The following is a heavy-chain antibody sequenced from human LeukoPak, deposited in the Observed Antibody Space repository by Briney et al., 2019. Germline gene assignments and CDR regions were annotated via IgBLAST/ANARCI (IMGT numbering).Heavy chain of an antibody. D-gene: IGHD1-26*01. CDR3: ARAGPLYSGAYLGY. Sequence: ASVKVSCKASGYTFTGYYMHWVRQAPGQGLEWMGWINPNSGDANYAQKFQGRVTMTRDTSISTAYMELSRLRSDDTAVYCCARAGPLYSGAYLGYWGQGTLVTVSS. CDR1: GYTFTGYY. CDR2: INPNSGDA. J-gene: IGHJ4*02. V-gene: IGHV1-2*02.